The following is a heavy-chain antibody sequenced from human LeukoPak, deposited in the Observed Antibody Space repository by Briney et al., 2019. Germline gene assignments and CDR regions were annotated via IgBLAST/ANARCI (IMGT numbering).Heavy chain of an antibody. V-gene: IGHV4-59*01. Sequence: PSETLSLTCTVSGASISSYYWSWIRQPPGKGLEYIGYIYNSGYTTYNPSLKSRVTISLDTSRNKFSLKLGSVTAADTAVYYCARGQVYFDYWGQGTLVTVSS. CDR1: GASISSYY. CDR3: ARGQVYFDY. J-gene: IGHJ4*02. CDR2: IYNSGYT.